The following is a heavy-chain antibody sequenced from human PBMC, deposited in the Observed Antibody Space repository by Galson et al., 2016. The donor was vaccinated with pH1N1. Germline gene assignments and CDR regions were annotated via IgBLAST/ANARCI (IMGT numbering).Heavy chain of an antibody. CDR1: GFTFSDNI. Sequence: SLRLSCAASGFTFSDNIMHWVRQAPGKALDWVAFAPFDGREEIYADSEKGRFTISRDDSTNTLYLQMSSLRAEDTAVYYCAREPYFPPYFDNWGQGTLVTVSA. D-gene: IGHD2-21*01. V-gene: IGHV3-30*04. CDR2: APFDGREE. CDR3: AREPYFPPYFDN. J-gene: IGHJ4*02.